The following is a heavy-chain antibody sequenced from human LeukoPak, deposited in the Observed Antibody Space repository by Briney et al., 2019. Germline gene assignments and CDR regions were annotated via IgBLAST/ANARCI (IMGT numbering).Heavy chain of an antibody. D-gene: IGHD6-13*01. CDR3: ARGNSNWSGYYMDV. CDR1: GYTFTSYA. Sequence: ASVKVSCKASGYTFTSYAMNWVRQAPGQGLEWMGWINTNTGNPTYAQGFTGRFVFSLDTSVSTAYVQISSLKAEDTAVYYCARGNSNWSGYYMDVWGQGTLVTVSS. J-gene: IGHJ4*02. CDR2: INTNTGNP. V-gene: IGHV7-4-1*02.